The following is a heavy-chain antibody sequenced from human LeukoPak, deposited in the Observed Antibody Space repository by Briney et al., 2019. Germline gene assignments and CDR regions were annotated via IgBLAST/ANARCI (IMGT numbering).Heavy chain of an antibody. V-gene: IGHV3-20*04. CDR2: INWIGRST. CDR1: GFTFNDYG. Sequence: GGSLRLSCAACGFTFNDYGMTWVRQGPGKGLEWVSSINWIGRSTGYADSVKGRFTISRDNAKNSLYLQVNSLRAEDTALYYCARGVGISSRFVGGYMDVWGKGTTVTVSS. J-gene: IGHJ6*03. CDR3: ARGVGISSRFVGGYMDV. D-gene: IGHD6-13*01.